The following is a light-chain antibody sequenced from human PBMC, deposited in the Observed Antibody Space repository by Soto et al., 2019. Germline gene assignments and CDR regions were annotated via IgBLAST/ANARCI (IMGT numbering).Light chain of an antibody. CDR3: QQYGRSPPFT. CDR2: GAS. Sequence: EIVLTQSPGTLSLSPGERATLSCRASQTVSSRYLAWYQQKPGQAPRLLMYGASNRATGIPDRLSGSGSGTDFTLTISRLEPEDFAVYFCQQYGRSPPFTFGQGTKVEIK. V-gene: IGKV3-20*01. CDR1: QTVSSRY. J-gene: IGKJ2*01.